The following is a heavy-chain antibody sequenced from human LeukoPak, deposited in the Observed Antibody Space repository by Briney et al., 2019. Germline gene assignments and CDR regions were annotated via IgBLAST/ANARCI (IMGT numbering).Heavy chain of an antibody. CDR1: GFTFSSYW. J-gene: IGHJ6*03. CDR3: ARESRGYDILTGKYHRGYYSYYMDV. CDR2: IKQDGSEK. V-gene: IGHV3-7*01. Sequence: GGSLRLSCAAYGFTFSSYWMSWVRQAPGKGLEWVANIKQDGSEKYYVDSVKGRFTISRDTAKNSLFLQMNSLRAEDTAVYYCARESRGYDILTGKYHRGYYSYYMDVWGKGTTVTASS. D-gene: IGHD3-9*01.